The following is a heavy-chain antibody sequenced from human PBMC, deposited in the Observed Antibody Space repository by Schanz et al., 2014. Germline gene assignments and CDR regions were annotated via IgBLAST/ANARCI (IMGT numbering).Heavy chain of an antibody. CDR1: GYTFSSYG. CDR3: ARGTMPGTFDI. J-gene: IGHJ3*02. V-gene: IGHV1-18*01. D-gene: IGHD2-2*01. Sequence: QVQLVQSGAEVKKPGASVKVSCKASGYTFSSYGITWVRQAPGQGLEWMGWINGYNGHTLYAQKFQGRVTFTADKSTSTAYMELSSLRYEDTALYYCARGTMPGTFDIWGQGTMVTVSS. CDR2: INGYNGHT.